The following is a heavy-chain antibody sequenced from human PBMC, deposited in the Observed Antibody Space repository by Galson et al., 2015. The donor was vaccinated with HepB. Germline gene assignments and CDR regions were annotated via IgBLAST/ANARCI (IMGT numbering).Heavy chain of an antibody. CDR2: ITSNGETT. CDR3: ARDSLGTGWDLDY. J-gene: IGHJ4*02. V-gene: IGHV3-64*01. Sequence: SLRLSCAASGFTFSSYAMHWVRQAPGKGLEYVSAITSNGETTFYANSVKGRFTTSRDNSKNTLFLQMGSLRAEDLAVYYCARDSLGTGWDLDYWGRGTLVTVSS. CDR1: GFTFSSYA. D-gene: IGHD6-19*01.